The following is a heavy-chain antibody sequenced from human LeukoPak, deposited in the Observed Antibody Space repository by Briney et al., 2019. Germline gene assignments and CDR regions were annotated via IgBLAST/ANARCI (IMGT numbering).Heavy chain of an antibody. J-gene: IGHJ4*02. CDR3: ARDDGGDSSGYNTIDY. D-gene: IGHD3-22*01. V-gene: IGHV1-2*02. Sequence: ASVKVSCKASGDTFTGYHMHWVRQAPGQGLEWMGRINPNSGSTNHAQKFQGRVTMTREISISTAYMELSRLRSDDTAVYGCARDDGGDSSGYNTIDYWGQGTLVTVSS. CDR2: INPNSGST. CDR1: GDTFTGYH.